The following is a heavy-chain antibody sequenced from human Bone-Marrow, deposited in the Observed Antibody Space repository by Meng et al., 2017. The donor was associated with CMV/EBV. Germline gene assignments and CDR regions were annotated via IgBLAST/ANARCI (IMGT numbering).Heavy chain of an antibody. D-gene: IGHD2-2*01. J-gene: IGHJ4*02. CDR3: ARSHCSSSNCRARFAH. CDR1: GFTFSSYS. CDR2: ISSSSSTI. Sequence: GESLKISCAASGFTFSSYSMNWVRQAPGKGLEWVSYISSSSSTIYYADSVKGRFTISRDNAKNSLYLQMNSLRAEDTAVYYCARSHCSSSNCRARFAHWGQGALVTGSS. V-gene: IGHV3-48*04.